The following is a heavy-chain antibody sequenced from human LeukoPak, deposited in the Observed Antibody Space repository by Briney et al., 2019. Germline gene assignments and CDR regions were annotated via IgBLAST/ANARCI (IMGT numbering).Heavy chain of an antibody. V-gene: IGHV3-23*01. CDR2: ISGSGGST. CDR1: GFTFSSYA. D-gene: IGHD3-22*01. CDR3: AKDQGGLLPPRTNFDY. J-gene: IGHJ4*02. Sequence: GGSLRLSCAASGFTFSSYAMSWVRQAPGKGLEWVSAISGSGGSTYYADSVKGRFTISRDNSKNTLYLQMNSLRAEDTAVYYCAKDQGGLLPPRTNFDYWGQGTLVTVSS.